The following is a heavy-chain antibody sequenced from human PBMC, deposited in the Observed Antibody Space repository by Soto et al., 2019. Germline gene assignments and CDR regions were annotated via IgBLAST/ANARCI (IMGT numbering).Heavy chain of an antibody. Sequence: PSETLSLTGTISGGSISRSRYYWGWIRQPPGKGLEWIGSIYYSGSTYYNPSLKSRVTISVDTPKNQFSLKLSSVTAADTAVYYCAGYSGYDYGMDVWGQGTTVTVSS. V-gene: IGHV4-39*01. J-gene: IGHJ6*02. D-gene: IGHD1-26*01. CDR1: GGSISRSRYY. CDR2: IYYSGST. CDR3: AGYSGYDYGMDV.